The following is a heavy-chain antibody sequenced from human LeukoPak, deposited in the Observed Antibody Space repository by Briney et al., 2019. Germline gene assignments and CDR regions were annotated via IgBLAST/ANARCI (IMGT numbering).Heavy chain of an antibody. J-gene: IGHJ4*02. CDR2: INPNSGGT. Sequence: ASVKVSCKASGYTFTGYYMHWVRQAPGQGLEWMGWINPNSGGTNYAQKFQGRVTMTRDTSISTAYMELSRLRSDDTAVYYCARALYSSITIFGVVIPYFDYWGQGTLVTVSS. D-gene: IGHD3-3*01. CDR1: GYTFTGYY. V-gene: IGHV1-2*02. CDR3: ARALYSSITIFGVVIPYFDY.